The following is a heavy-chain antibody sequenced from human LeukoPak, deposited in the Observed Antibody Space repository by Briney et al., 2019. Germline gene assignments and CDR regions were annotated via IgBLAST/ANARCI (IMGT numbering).Heavy chain of an antibody. J-gene: IGHJ3*02. CDR3: ATNRGALHAFDI. Sequence: ASVKVSCKVSGHTLTELSMHWVRRAPGKGLEWMGGFDPEDGEPIYGQQFQGSVTMTEDTSTDTAYMDLSSLRSDDTAVYYCATNRGALHAFDIWGQGTMVTVSS. CDR1: GHTLTELS. D-gene: IGHD1-26*01. CDR2: FDPEDGEP. V-gene: IGHV1-24*01.